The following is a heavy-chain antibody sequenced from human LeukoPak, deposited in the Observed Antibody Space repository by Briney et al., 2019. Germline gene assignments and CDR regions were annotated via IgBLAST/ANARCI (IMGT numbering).Heavy chain of an antibody. D-gene: IGHD1-26*01. J-gene: IGHJ4*02. Sequence: PGGAVRLSWAACGFTFRSYARSWVRQAPGKGLEWVSAISGSGGSTYYADSVKGRFTISRDNSKNTLYLQMNSLRAEDTAVYYCAKDCGSDWRLAEYFDYWGQGTLVTVSS. CDR1: GFTFRSYA. CDR3: AKDCGSDWRLAEYFDY. V-gene: IGHV3-23*01. CDR2: ISGSGGST.